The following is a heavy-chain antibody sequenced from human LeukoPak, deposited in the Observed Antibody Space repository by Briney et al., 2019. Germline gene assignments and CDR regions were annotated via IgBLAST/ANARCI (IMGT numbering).Heavy chain of an antibody. Sequence: GASVKVSCKASGYTFTGYYMHWVRQAPGQGLEWMGRINPNSGGTNYAQKFQGRVTMTRDTSISTAYMELSRLRSDDTAVYYCARALYSSSWFDYWGQGTLVTVSS. CDR2: INPNSGGT. D-gene: IGHD6-13*01. J-gene: IGHJ4*02. CDR1: GYTFTGYY. V-gene: IGHV1-2*06. CDR3: ARALYSSSWFDY.